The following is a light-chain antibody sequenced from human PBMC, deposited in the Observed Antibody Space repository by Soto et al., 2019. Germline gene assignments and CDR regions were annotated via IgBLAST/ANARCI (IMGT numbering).Light chain of an antibody. CDR3: QQYNSYSPA. V-gene: IGKV1-5*01. J-gene: IGKJ1*01. CDR1: QSISSW. Sequence: DIQMTQSPSTLSASVGDRVTITCRASQSISSWLAWYQQRPGKAPKLLIYDASSLQSGVPSRFSGSGSGTEFTLTIRSLQPDDFETYYCQQYNSYSPAFGQGIKVEIK. CDR2: DAS.